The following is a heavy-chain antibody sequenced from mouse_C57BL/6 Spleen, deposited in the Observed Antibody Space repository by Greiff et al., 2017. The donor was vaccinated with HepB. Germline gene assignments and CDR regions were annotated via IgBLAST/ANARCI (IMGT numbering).Heavy chain of an antibody. J-gene: IGHJ3*01. D-gene: IGHD1-1*01. CDR2: ISYDGSN. CDR1: GYSITSGYY. CDR3: ARGDYGSSFAY. Sequence: EVQLQQSGPGLVKPSQSLSLTCSVTGYSITSGYYWNWIRQFPGNKLEWMGYISYDGSNNYNPSLKNRISITRDTSKNQVFLKLNSVTTEDTATYYCARGDYGSSFAYWGQGTLVTVSA. V-gene: IGHV3-6*01.